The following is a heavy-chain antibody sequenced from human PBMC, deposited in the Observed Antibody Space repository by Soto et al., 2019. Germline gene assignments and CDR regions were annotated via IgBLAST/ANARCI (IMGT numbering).Heavy chain of an antibody. D-gene: IGHD3-22*01. V-gene: IGHV1-3*01. CDR2: INAGNGNT. Sequence: ASVKVSCKASGDTFTNYAMHWVRQAPGQRLEWMGWINAGNGNTKYSQKLQGRVTITRDTSASTAYMELSSLRSEDTAVYYCERGPEYYYDSSGYYGLNYGRDVWGQGTTVTVSS. J-gene: IGHJ6*02. CDR1: GDTFTNYA. CDR3: ERGPEYYYDSSGYYGLNYGRDV.